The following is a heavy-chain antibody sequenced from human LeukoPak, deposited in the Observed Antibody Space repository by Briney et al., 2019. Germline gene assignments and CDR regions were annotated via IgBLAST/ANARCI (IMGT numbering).Heavy chain of an antibody. CDR3: ARAYPRLGSGAALYDYVWGSYRDNWFDP. V-gene: IGHV4-4*02. D-gene: IGHD3-16*02. CDR2: IYHSGST. Sequence: SETLSLTCAVSGGSISSSNWWSWVRQPPGRGLEWIGEIYHSGSTNYNPSLKSRVTISVDKSKNQFSLKLSSVTAADTAVYYCARAYPRLGSGAALYDYVWGSYRDNWFDPWGQGTLVTVSS. J-gene: IGHJ5*02. CDR1: GGSISSSNW.